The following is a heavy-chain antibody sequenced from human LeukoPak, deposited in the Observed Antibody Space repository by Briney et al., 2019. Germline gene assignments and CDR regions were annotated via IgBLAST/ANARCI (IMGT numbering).Heavy chain of an antibody. Sequence: ASVKVSCKASGYTFTSYGISWVRRAPGQGLEWMGWISAYNGNTNYAQKLQGRVTITADESTSTAYMELSSLRSEDTAVYYCARPYDSSGYYTPYLGYWGQGTLVTVSS. CDR2: ISAYNGNT. CDR3: ARPYDSSGYYTPYLGY. D-gene: IGHD3-22*01. V-gene: IGHV1-18*01. CDR1: GYTFTSYG. J-gene: IGHJ4*02.